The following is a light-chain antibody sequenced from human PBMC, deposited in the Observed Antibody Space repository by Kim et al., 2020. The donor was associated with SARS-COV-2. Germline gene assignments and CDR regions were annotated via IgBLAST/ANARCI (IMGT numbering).Light chain of an antibody. J-gene: IGKJ4*01. V-gene: IGKV1-5*03. Sequence: ASVGDRVTITCRASQNISNWLAWYQQRPGKAPKVLIHRASSLESGVPSRFSGSGSGTEFSVTVSSLQPDDFATYYCQQYDSYPLTFGGGTKVDIK. CDR3: QQYDSYPLT. CDR2: RAS. CDR1: QNISNW.